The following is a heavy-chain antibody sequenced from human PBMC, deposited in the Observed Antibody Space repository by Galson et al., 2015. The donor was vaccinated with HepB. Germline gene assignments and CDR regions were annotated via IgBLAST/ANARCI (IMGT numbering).Heavy chain of an antibody. V-gene: IGHV1-69*02. J-gene: IGHJ4*02. D-gene: IGHD5-18*01. CDR2: IIPILGIA. CDR3: ARGPVDTAMAADY. CDR1: GGTFSSYT. Sequence: SVKVSCKASGGTFSSYTISWVRQAPGQGLEWMGRIIPILGIANYAQKFQGRVTITADKSTSTAYMELSSLRSEDTAVSYCARGPVDTAMAADYWGQGTLVTVSS.